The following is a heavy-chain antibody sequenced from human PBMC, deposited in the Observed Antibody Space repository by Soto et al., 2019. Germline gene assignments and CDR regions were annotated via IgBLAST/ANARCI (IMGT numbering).Heavy chain of an antibody. CDR2: IFQSVNT. Sequence: SETLSLTCAVSGDSISNDYYWGWIRQPPGKGLEWIGTIFQSVNTYYNPSLKSRVTISVDTSKNHFSLNLSSVTAADTAVYYCARRFDNGGPDYWGQGTLVTVSS. CDR1: GDSISNDYY. J-gene: IGHJ4*02. V-gene: IGHV4-38-2*01. CDR3: ARRFDNGGPDY. D-gene: IGHD2-8*01.